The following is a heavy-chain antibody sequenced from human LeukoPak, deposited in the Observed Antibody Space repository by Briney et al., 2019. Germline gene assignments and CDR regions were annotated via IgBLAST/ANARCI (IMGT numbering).Heavy chain of an antibody. V-gene: IGHV3-23*01. CDR1: GFTFSSYA. CDR3: AKGYDFWSGYYTHDAFDI. J-gene: IGHJ3*02. CDR2: ISGSGGST. Sequence: PGGSLRLSCVASGFTFSSYAMSWVRQAPGKGLEWVSAISGSGGSTYYADSVKGRFTISRDNSKNTLYLQMNSLRAEDTAVYYCAKGYDFWSGYYTHDAFDIWGQGTMVTVSS. D-gene: IGHD3-3*01.